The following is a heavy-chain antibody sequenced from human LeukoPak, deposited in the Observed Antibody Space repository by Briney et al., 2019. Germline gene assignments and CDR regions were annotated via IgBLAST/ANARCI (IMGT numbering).Heavy chain of an antibody. Sequence: ASVKVSCKASGYTFTGYYMHWVRQAPGQGLEWMGWINPNSGGTNYAQKFQGRVTMTRDTSISTAYMELSRLRSDDTAVYYCARDTTYCGGDCYIAFDIWGQGTMVTVSS. J-gene: IGHJ3*02. D-gene: IGHD2-21*01. CDR2: INPNSGGT. V-gene: IGHV1-2*02. CDR3: ARDTTYCGGDCYIAFDI. CDR1: GYTFTGYY.